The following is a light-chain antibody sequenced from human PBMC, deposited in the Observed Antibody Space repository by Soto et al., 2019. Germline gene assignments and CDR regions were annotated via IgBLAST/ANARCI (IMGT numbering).Light chain of an antibody. Sequence: QSALTQPPSASGSPGQSVTISCTGTSSDVGVYKYVSWYQQHPGKAPKLMIYEVSKRPSGVPDRFSGSKSGNTASLTVSGLQAEDEADYYCTSYAGSNHNWVFGGGTKLTVL. CDR1: SSDVGVYKY. V-gene: IGLV2-8*01. CDR2: EVS. CDR3: TSYAGSNHNWV. J-gene: IGLJ3*02.